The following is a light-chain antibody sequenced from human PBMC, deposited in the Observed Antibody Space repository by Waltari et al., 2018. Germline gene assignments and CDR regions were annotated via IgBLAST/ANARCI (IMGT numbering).Light chain of an antibody. Sequence: DIVMTQSPDSLAVSLGERATINCKSSQSVLYSSNNRYYLAWYQQKPGQPPKLLIYWASTRESGVPDRFSGSGSGTDFTLTISSLQSEDFALYYCQQYDVWPPYTFGQGTKLEIK. V-gene: IGKV4-1*01. CDR3: QQYDVWPPYT. J-gene: IGKJ2*01. CDR2: WAS. CDR1: QSVLYSSNNRYY.